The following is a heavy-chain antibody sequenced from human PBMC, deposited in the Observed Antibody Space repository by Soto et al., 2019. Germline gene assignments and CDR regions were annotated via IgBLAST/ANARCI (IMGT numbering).Heavy chain of an antibody. Sequence: ASVKVSCKASGYIFTGYYIHWVRQAPGQGLEWMGWINANNGGTNYAQNFQGRVTMTRDTSTSTAYMELSRLRSDDTAVYYVARDYRSGTIDRPVCWGKGTLVTVSS. CDR3: ARDYRSGTIDRPVC. D-gene: IGHD6-19*01. CDR1: GYIFTGYY. V-gene: IGHV1-2*02. CDR2: INANNGGT. J-gene: IGHJ4*02.